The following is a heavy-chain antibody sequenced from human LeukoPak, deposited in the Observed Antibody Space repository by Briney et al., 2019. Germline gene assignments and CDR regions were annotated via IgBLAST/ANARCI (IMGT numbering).Heavy chain of an antibody. Sequence: QAGGSLRLSCAASGFTFNSYWMHWVRQVPGKGLVWVSRINSDGSRTNYVDSAKGRFTISRDNAKNSLYLQMNSLRGDDMALYYCTKSPRGAVWYYFDYWGQGTLVTVSS. D-gene: IGHD3-10*01. CDR2: INSDGSRT. J-gene: IGHJ4*02. CDR1: GFTFNSYW. V-gene: IGHV3-74*01. CDR3: TKSPRGAVWYYFDY.